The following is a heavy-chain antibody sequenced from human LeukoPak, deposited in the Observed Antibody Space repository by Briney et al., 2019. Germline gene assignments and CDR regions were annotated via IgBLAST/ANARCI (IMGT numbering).Heavy chain of an antibody. J-gene: IGHJ6*02. Sequence: SETLSLTCAVYGVSFSGYYWSWIRQPPGKGLEWIGEINHSGSTNYNPSLKSRVTISVDTSKNQFSLKLSSVTAADTAVYYCARDRGIVVVPAAMEASYYYGMDVWGQGTTVTVSS. CDR2: INHSGST. CDR3: ARDRGIVVVPAAMEASYYYGMDV. D-gene: IGHD2-2*01. V-gene: IGHV4-34*01. CDR1: GVSFSGYY.